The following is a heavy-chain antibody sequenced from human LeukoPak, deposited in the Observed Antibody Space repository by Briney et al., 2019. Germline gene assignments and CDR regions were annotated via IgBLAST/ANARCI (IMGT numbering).Heavy chain of an antibody. CDR2: IYSGGTT. CDR1: GFTVSTNC. J-gene: IGHJ5*02. CDR3: AGDDTGFDP. Sequence: GGSLRLSCAASGFTVSTNCMTWVRQAPGKGLEWVSTIYSGGTTYYADSVMGRFTISRHNSRNTLYLQMNSLRAEDTAVYYCAGDDTGFDPWGQGTLVTVSS. V-gene: IGHV3-53*04.